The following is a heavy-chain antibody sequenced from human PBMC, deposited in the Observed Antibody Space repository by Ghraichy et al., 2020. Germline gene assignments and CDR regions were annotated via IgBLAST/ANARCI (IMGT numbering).Heavy chain of an antibody. Sequence: SQTLSLTCNVFGASVSSYSWGWIRQPPGKGLDWIADIYYSATTNYNPSLKSRVTISVDASKNQVSLKLTSVTAADTAVYYCARAYAPTMPTFDSWGLGTLVTVSS. D-gene: IGHD2-2*01. CDR1: GASVSSYS. CDR3: ARAYAPTMPTFDS. J-gene: IGHJ5*01. CDR2: IYYSATT. V-gene: IGHV4-59*02.